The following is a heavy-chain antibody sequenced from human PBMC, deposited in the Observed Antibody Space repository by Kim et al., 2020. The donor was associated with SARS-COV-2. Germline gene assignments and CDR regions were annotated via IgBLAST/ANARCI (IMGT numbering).Heavy chain of an antibody. J-gene: IGHJ3*02. Sequence: GGSLRLSCAASGITFSTSVMSWVRQAPGKGLEWVSALTVNGNIYYAASVKGRFTISRDNSKNTLYLLMSSLRVEDTATYYCAKVGQSASYPDDVFDIWGQGTMVTVSS. CDR2: LTVNGNI. CDR3: AKVGQSASYPDDVFDI. D-gene: IGHD1-26*01. CDR1: GITFSTSV. V-gene: IGHV3-23*01.